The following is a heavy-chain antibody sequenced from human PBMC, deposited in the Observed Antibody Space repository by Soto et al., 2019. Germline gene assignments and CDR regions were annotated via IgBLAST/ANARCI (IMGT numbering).Heavy chain of an antibody. D-gene: IGHD5-12*01. CDR3: ATYSGYVLPMDV. J-gene: IGHJ6*03. CDR2: ISGSGGRT. CDR1: GFTFSSYA. Sequence: LRLSCAASGFTFSSYAMSWVRQAPGKGLEWVSGISGSGGRTYYADSVKGRFTISRDNAKNSVYLEMDSLSAEDTAVYYCATYSGYVLPMDVWGKGTMVTVSS. V-gene: IGHV3-23*01.